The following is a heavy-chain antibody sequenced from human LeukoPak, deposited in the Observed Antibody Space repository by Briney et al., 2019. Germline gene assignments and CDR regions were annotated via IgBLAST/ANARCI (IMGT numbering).Heavy chain of an antibody. CDR3: ARDKARCYDSSGPDY. CDR2: ISSSGSTI. J-gene: IGHJ4*02. Sequence: PGGSLRLSCAASGFTFSDYYMSWIRQAPGKGLEWVSYISSSGSTIYYADSVKGRFTISRDNAKNSLYLQMNSLRAEDTAVYYCARDKARCYDSSGPDYWGQGTLVTVSS. V-gene: IGHV3-11*01. CDR1: GFTFSDYY. D-gene: IGHD3-22*01.